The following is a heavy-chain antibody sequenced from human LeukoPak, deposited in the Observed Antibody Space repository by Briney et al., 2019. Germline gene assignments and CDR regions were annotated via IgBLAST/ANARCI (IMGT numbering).Heavy chain of an antibody. CDR1: GFTFSSYE. CDR2: ISSSGSTI. CDR3: ARGLDLGGYDGPSEYFQH. V-gene: IGHV3-48*03. J-gene: IGHJ1*01. Sequence: GGSLRLSCAASGFTFSSYEMNWVRQAPGKGLEWVSYISSSGSTIYYADSVKGRFTISRDNAKNSLYLQMNSLRAEDTAVYYCARGLDLGGYDGPSEYFQHWGQGTLVTVSS. D-gene: IGHD5-12*01.